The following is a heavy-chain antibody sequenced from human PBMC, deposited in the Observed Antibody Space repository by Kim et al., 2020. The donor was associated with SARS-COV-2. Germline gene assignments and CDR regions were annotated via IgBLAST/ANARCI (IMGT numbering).Heavy chain of an antibody. V-gene: IGHV3-74*01. Sequence: GGSLRLSCAASGFTFSSYWMHWVRQAPGKGLVWVSRINSDGSSTSYADSVKGRFTISRDNAKNTLYLQMNSLRAEDTAVYYCAREYYGGGAPYYYCMDVWGQGTTVTVSS. CDR1: GFTFSSYW. D-gene: IGHD2-21*01. CDR3: AREYYGGGAPYYYCMDV. CDR2: INSDGSST. J-gene: IGHJ6*02.